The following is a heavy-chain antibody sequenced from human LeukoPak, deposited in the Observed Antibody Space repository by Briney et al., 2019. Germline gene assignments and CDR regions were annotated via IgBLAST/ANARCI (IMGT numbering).Heavy chain of an antibody. V-gene: IGHV4-39*01. J-gene: IGHJ4*02. CDR2: IYYSGST. CDR1: GGSISSSSYY. Sequence: SETLSLTCTVSGGSISSSSYYWGWIRQPPGKGLEWIVSIYYSGSTYYNPSLKSRVTISVDTSKNQFSLKLSSVTAADTAVYYCARWAEPFDYWGQGTLVTVSS. CDR3: ARWAEPFDY.